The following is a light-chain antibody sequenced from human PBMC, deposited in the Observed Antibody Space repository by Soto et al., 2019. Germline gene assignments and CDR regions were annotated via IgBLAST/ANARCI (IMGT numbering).Light chain of an antibody. V-gene: IGKV1-5*03. Sequence: DIQMTQSPSTLSASVGDRVTITCRASQSISSWLAWYQQKPGKAPKLLIYKASSLESGVPSRFSGSGSGTEFTLTISSLQPDDFATYYCQQYNSPLTFGGGNKVEIK. J-gene: IGKJ4*01. CDR2: KAS. CDR1: QSISSW. CDR3: QQYNSPLT.